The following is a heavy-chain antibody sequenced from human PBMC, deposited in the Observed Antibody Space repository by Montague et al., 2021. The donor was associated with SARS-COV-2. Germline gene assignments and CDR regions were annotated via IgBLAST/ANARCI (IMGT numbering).Heavy chain of an antibody. CDR1: GDSVSSNSAA. Sequence: CAISGDSVSSNSAAWNWIRQSPSRGLEWLGRTYYRSKWYNDYAVSVKXXITISPDTSKNQFSLQLNSVTPEDTAVYYCASGRMVPYSSSWTTLYYYYGMDVWGQGTTVTVSS. CDR2: TYYRSKWYN. J-gene: IGHJ6*02. D-gene: IGHD6-13*01. V-gene: IGHV6-1*01. CDR3: ASGRMVPYSSSWTTLYYYYGMDV.